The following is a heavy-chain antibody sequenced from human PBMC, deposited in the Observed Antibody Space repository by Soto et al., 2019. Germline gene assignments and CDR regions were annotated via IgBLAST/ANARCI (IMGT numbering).Heavy chain of an antibody. D-gene: IGHD2-2*01. V-gene: IGHV4-34*01. CDR2: INHNGST. Sequence: PSETLSLTCAVYGGSFSGYYWSWIRQPPGKGLEWIGEINHNGSTNYNPSLNSRVTISVDTSKNQFSLNLSSVTAADTAVYYCARELAPAVLRLSYFDSWGQGTLVTVSS. CDR3: ARELAPAVLRLSYFDS. CDR1: GGSFSGYY. J-gene: IGHJ4*02.